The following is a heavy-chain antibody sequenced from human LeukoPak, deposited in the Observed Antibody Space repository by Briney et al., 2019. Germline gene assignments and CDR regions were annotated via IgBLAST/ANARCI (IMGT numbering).Heavy chain of an antibody. CDR2: MSNSGGIT. CDR1: GFTFSNYW. D-gene: IGHD1-26*01. J-gene: IGHJ6*02. CDR3: AKERGATRLYYGMDV. Sequence: GGSLRLSCAASGFTFSNYWMHWVRQAPGKGLEWVSGMSNSGGITYYADSVKGRFTISRDNFKNTLYVQMDSLRAEDTAVYYCAKERGATRLYYGMDVWGQGTTVTVAS. V-gene: IGHV3-23*01.